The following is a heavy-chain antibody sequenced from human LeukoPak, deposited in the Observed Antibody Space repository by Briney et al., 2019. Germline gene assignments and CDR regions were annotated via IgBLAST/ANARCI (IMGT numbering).Heavy chain of an antibody. CDR2: IKQDGSEK. CDR3: ARDVRGYDY. D-gene: IGHD5-18*01. Sequence: GGSLRLSCAASGFTVSSNYMSWVRQAPGKGLEWVANIKQDGSEKYYVDSVKGRFTISRDNAKNSLYLQMNSLRAEDTAVYYCARDVRGYDYWGQGTLVTVSS. CDR1: GFTVSSNY. J-gene: IGHJ4*02. V-gene: IGHV3-7*01.